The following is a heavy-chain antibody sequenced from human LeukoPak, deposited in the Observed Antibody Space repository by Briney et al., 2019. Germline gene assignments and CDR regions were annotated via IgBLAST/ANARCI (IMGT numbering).Heavy chain of an antibody. CDR2: ISGDGGSP. V-gene: IGHV3-43*02. D-gene: IGHD4-11*01. CDR3: AKDLVRGYRDHSNGRGGDFDF. J-gene: IGHJ4*02. Sequence: PGGSLRLSCAASGFTFDDYEMHWVRQTPGKRLEWVALISGDGGSPYYGDFVKGRFTVSRDNRKKSLYLQMNRVTTEDTALYYCAKDLVRGYRDHSNGRGGDFDFWGQGALVTVSS. CDR1: GFTFDDYE.